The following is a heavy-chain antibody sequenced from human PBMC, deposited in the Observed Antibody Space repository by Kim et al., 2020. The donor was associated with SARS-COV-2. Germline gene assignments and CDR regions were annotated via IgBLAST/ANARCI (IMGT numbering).Heavy chain of an antibody. Sequence: GGSLRLSCAASGFTFSSYSMNWVRQAPGKGLEWVSSISSSSSYIYYADSVKGRFTISRDNAKNSLYLQMNSLRAEDTAVYYCARDNNFWFGALNWFDPWGQGTLVTVSS. CDR3: ARDNNFWFGALNWFDP. CDR1: GFTFSSYS. CDR2: ISSSSSYI. V-gene: IGHV3-21*01. J-gene: IGHJ5*02. D-gene: IGHD3-10*01.